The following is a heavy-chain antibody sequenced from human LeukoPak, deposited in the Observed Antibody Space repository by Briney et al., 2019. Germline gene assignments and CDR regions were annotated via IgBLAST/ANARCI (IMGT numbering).Heavy chain of an antibody. CDR1: GFTFSDYY. V-gene: IGHV3-11*01. Sequence: GGSLRLSCAASGFTFSDYYMSWIRQAPGKGLEWISYITSSGSTIYYADSVKGRFTISRDNANNSLYLQLNSLRAEDMAVYYCARLEWLQPFDYWGQGTLVSVSS. CDR3: ARLEWLQPFDY. CDR2: ITSSGSTI. D-gene: IGHD5-12*01. J-gene: IGHJ4*02.